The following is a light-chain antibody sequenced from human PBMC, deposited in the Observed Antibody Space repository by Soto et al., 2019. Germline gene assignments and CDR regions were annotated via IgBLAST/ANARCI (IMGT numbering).Light chain of an antibody. CDR3: QSYDSSLSGSI. Sequence: QSVLTQPPSVSGAPGQRVTISCTGSSSNIGAGYDVHWYQQLPGIAPKLLIYSNSNPPSGVPDRFSGSKSGTSASLAITGLQAEDEADYYCQSYDSSLSGSIFGGGTKLTVL. CDR2: SNS. V-gene: IGLV1-40*01. CDR1: SSNIGAGYD. J-gene: IGLJ2*01.